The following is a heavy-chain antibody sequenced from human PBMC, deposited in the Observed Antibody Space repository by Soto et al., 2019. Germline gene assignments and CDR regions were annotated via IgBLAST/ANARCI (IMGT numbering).Heavy chain of an antibody. J-gene: IGHJ4*02. CDR1: GDSVSSNSAT. D-gene: IGHD3-10*01. CDR3: ARDRGATNFDY. V-gene: IGHV6-1*01. CDR2: TYYGSKWYN. Sequence: SQTLSLTCAISGDSVSSNSATWSWIRQSPSRGLEWLGRTYYGSKWYNDYAVSVKSRITLNPDTSKNQFSLQLNSVTPEDTAVYYCARDRGATNFDYWGQGTLVTVSS.